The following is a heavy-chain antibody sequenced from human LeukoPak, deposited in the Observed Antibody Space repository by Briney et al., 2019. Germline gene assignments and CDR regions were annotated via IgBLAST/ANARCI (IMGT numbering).Heavy chain of an antibody. Sequence: PGGSLRLSCAASGFTFSAYGMHWVRQAPGKGLEWVTVISYDGTNKYYADSVKGRFTISRDNSKNMLYLQMHSLRAEDTAVYYCAKGSVAGVRNYIDFWGQGTLVTVSS. CDR1: GFTFSAYG. V-gene: IGHV3-30*18. J-gene: IGHJ4*02. D-gene: IGHD6-19*01. CDR2: ISYDGTNK. CDR3: AKGSVAGVRNYIDF.